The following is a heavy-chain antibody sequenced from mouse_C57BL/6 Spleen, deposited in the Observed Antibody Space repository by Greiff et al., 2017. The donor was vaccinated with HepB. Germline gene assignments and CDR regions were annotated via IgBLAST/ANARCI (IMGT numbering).Heavy chain of an antibody. CDR1: GYTFTSYW. Sequence: QVQLQQSGTELVKPGASVKLSCKASGYTFTSYWMHWVKQRPGQGLEWIGNINPSNGGTNYNEKFKSKATLTEDKSSSTAYMQLSSLTSEDSAVYYCARSEALNRFYWYFDVWGTGTTVTVSS. V-gene: IGHV1-53*01. J-gene: IGHJ1*03. CDR3: ARSEALNRFYWYFDV. CDR2: INPSNGGT.